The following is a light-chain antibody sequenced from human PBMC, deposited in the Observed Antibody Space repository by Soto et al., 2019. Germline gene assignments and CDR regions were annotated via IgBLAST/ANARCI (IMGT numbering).Light chain of an antibody. CDR3: QQSYGTPLT. CDR1: LSISNY. CDR2: AAS. Sequence: DIEMTQSPSSLSASVGDRVTITCRASLSISNYLNWYQHKPGKVPKLLIYAASSLQSGVPTRFSGSGSWTYFTLTINSLQPEDFATYYCQQSYGTPLTFGGGTKIEIK. V-gene: IGKV1-39*01. J-gene: IGKJ4*01.